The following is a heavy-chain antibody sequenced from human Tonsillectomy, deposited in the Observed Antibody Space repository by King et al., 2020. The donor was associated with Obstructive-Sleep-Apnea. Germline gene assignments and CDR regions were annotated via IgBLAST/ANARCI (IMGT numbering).Heavy chain of an antibody. CDR3: AKDTSYYDSSGYFGALDI. J-gene: IGHJ3*02. V-gene: IGHV3-30*18. CDR1: GFTFKTYG. Sequence: VQLLESGGCVVQPGRSLRLSCAASGFTFKTYGMHLVRQAPGNGLEGVAVISFDGSNKQYGDSAKGPFTVYRDDSQHTLYLQMNSLRAGDTAVYYCAKDTSYYDSSGYFGALDIWGQGTMVTVSS. CDR2: ISFDGSNK. D-gene: IGHD3-22*01.